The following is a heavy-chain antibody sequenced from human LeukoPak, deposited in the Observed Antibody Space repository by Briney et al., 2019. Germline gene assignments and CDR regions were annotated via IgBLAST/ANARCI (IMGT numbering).Heavy chain of an antibody. CDR1: GGSISSGGYS. CDR3: ARARDYYDSSGLVDY. Sequence: PSETLSLTCAVSGGSISSGGYSWSWIRQPSGKGLEWSGYIYHSGSTYYNPSLKSRVTISVDRSKNQFSLKLSSVTAADTAVYYCARARDYYDSSGLVDYWGQGTLVTVSS. D-gene: IGHD3-22*01. CDR2: IYHSGST. V-gene: IGHV4-30-2*01. J-gene: IGHJ4*02.